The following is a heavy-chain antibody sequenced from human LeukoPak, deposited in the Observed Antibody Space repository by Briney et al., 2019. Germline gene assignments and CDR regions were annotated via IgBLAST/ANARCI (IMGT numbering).Heavy chain of an antibody. CDR2: ISSSGSTI. J-gene: IGHJ4*02. CDR1: GFTFSTYS. V-gene: IGHV3-48*04. CDR3: ARAGGFGRGRYYFDY. Sequence: GGSLRLSCAASGFTFSTYSMNWVRQAPGKGLEWVSYISSSGSTIYYADSVKGRFTISRDNAKNSLYLQMNSLRAEDTAVYYCARAGGFGRGRYYFDYWGQGTLVTVSS. D-gene: IGHD3-10*01.